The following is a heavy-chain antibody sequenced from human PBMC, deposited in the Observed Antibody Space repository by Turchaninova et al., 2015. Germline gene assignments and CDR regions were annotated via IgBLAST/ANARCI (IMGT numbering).Heavy chain of an antibody. CDR2: IWYDGSNK. CDR1: GVTLSSYC. J-gene: IGHJ4*02. V-gene: IGHV3-33*01. CDR3: ASSRESIAAAADY. Sequence: GWGGGQTGSSLRPCGGVAGVTLSSYCRHGVSRAPGKGWGRVAVIWYDGSNKYYADSVKGRFTISRDNSKNTLYLQMNSLRAEDTAVYYCASSRESIAAAADYWGQGTLVTVSS. D-gene: IGHD6-13*01.